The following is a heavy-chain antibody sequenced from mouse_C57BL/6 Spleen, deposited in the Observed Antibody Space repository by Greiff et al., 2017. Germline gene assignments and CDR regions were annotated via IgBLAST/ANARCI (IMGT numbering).Heavy chain of an antibody. CDR3: VREDGNYWYFDV. V-gene: IGHV10-3*01. J-gene: IGHJ1*03. CDR2: IRSKSSNYAS. CDR1: GFTFNTYA. Sequence: EVQLVESGGGLVQPKGSLKLSCAASGFTFNTYAMHWVRQAPGKGLECVARIRSKSSNYASYYADSVKDRFTISRDDSQSILYLQMNNLKTEDTAMYYCVREDGNYWYFDVWGTGTTVTVSS. D-gene: IGHD2-1*01.